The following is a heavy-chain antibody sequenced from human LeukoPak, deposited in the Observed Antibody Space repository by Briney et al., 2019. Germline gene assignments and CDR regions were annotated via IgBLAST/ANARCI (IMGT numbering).Heavy chain of an antibody. CDR2: ISSSGKYI. CDR1: GFSFSKHG. J-gene: IGHJ1*01. Sequence: PGGSLTLSCEASGFSFSKHGLNWVRQAPGKGLEWVASISSSGKYIYYAESLQGRFTIYRDKDKNIVTLKMNSLRVEDTATYYCASQPFGPGTYLQYWGQGTLVIVSS. V-gene: IGHV3-21*01. D-gene: IGHD3-10*01. CDR3: ASQPFGPGTYLQY.